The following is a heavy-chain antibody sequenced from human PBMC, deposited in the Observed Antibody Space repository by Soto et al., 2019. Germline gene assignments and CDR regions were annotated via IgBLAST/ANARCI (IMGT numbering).Heavy chain of an antibody. J-gene: IGHJ5*02. V-gene: IGHV1-8*02. CDR1: GYTFTSYY. D-gene: IGHD2-2*01. Sequence: ASVKVSCKASGYTFTSYYMHWVRQAPGQGLEWMGRMNPNSGNTGYAQKFQGRVTMTRNTSISTAYMELSSLRSEDTAVYYCARGSTGVVVPAAMFDPWGQGTLVTVSS. CDR2: MNPNSGNT. CDR3: ARGSTGVVVPAAMFDP.